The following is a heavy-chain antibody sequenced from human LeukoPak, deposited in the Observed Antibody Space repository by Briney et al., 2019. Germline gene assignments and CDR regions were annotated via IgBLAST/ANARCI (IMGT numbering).Heavy chain of an antibody. CDR3: ARDFSWGVDS. V-gene: IGHV1-2*02. CDR2: INANSGDT. CDR1: AYSFTGYF. J-gene: IGHJ4*02. Sequence: GASVTGSCKTSAYSFTGYFFHWIRQAPGQGLEWMGWINANSGDTNYAQQFQGGLTMTRDRSIRTVYMELSRLRTDDTPVFSSARDFSWGVDSWGQGTLVTVSS. D-gene: IGHD3-10*01.